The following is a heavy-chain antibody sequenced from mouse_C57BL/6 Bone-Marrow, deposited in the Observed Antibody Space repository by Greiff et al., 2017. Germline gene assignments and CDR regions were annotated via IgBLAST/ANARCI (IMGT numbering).Heavy chain of an antibody. CDR1: GYSFTSYY. CDR2: IYPGSGNT. Sequence: VQLQQSGPELVKPGASVKISCKASGYSFTSYYIHWVKQRPGQGLEWIGWIYPGSGNTKYNEKFKGQATLTADTSSSTAYMQLSSLTSEESAVYYCARELGRGGFDYWGQGTTLTVSS. D-gene: IGHD4-1*01. CDR3: ARELGRGGFDY. J-gene: IGHJ2*01. V-gene: IGHV1-66*01.